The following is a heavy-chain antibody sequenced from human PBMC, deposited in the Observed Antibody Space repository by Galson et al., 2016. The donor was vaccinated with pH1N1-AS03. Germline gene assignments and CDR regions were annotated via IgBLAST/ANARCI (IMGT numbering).Heavy chain of an antibody. D-gene: IGHD2-15*01. J-gene: IGHJ4*02. CDR1: GFTFSSYA. V-gene: IGHV3-23*01. CDR2: IAGGGVTT. Sequence: SLRLSCAASGFTFSSYAMSWVRQAPGKGPEWVSAIAGGGVTTYYADSVKGRFTISRDNSKNTLYLRINSLRAEDTAIYYCAKLSLGYCAYWGQGTLVTVSS. CDR3: AKLSLGYCAY.